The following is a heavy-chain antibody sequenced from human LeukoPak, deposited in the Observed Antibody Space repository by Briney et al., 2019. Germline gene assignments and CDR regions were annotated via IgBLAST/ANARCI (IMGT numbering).Heavy chain of an antibody. Sequence: PGGSLRLSCAASGFIFSSNYMTWVRQAPGKGLEWVSVIFSGGSTYYADSVKGRVTISRDNSKNTLYLQMNNLRGEDTAVYYCARVGPTRSDFDYWGRGTLVTVPS. CDR2: IFSGGST. D-gene: IGHD1-26*01. CDR1: GFIFSSNY. CDR3: ARVGPTRSDFDY. J-gene: IGHJ4*02. V-gene: IGHV3-53*01.